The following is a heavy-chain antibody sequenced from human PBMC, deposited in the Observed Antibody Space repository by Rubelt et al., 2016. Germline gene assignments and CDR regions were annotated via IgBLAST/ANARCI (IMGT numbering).Heavy chain of an antibody. V-gene: IGHV4-31*03. CDR3: ARDSAMAPLNGHFDY. Sequence: QVQLQESGPGLVKPSQTLSLTCTVSGGSISSGGYYWSWIRQHPGKGLEWIGYIYYSGSTYYNPSLKSRFTISVDTSKNQFSLKRSSVTAADTAVYYCARDSAMAPLNGHFDYWGQGTLVTVSS. D-gene: IGHD5-18*01. CDR2: IYYSGST. CDR1: GGSISSGGYY. J-gene: IGHJ4*02.